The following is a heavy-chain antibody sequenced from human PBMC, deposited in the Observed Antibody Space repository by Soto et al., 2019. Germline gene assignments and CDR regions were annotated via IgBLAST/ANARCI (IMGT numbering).Heavy chain of an antibody. J-gene: IGHJ4*02. V-gene: IGHV3-21*06. CDR3: ARESEDLTSNFDY. Sequence: GGSLRLSCAASGFTFTRYSTNWVRQAPGKGLEWVSSISSTTNYIYYGDSMKGRFTISRDNAKNSLYLEMNSLRAEDTAVYYCARESEDLTSNFDYWGQGTLVTVSS. CDR1: GFTFTRYS. CDR2: ISSTTNYI.